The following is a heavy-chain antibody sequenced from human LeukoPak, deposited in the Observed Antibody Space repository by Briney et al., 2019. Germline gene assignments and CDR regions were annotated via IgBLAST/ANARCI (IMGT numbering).Heavy chain of an antibody. CDR3: ARMNYVSSGWGAPFDY. CDR1: GFILTTYD. Sequence: GGSLRLSCAASGFILTTYDMNWVRQAPGKGLEWVSFISGSDSSIYYADSVKGRFTISRDNAKNALYLQMNSLRAEDTAVYYCARMNYVSSGWGAPFDYWGQGTLVTVSS. D-gene: IGHD1-7*01. J-gene: IGHJ4*02. CDR2: ISGSDSSI. V-gene: IGHV3-48*01.